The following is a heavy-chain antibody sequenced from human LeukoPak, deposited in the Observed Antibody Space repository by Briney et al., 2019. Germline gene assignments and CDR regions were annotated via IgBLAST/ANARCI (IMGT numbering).Heavy chain of an antibody. CDR1: GGTFSSYA. CDR3: SSTSPWGFDY. V-gene: IGHV1-69*05. D-gene: IGHD2-2*01. Sequence: SVKVSCKASGGTFSSYAISWVRQAPGQGLEWMGGIIPIFGTANYAQKFQGRVTITTDESTSAAYMELSSLRSEDTAVYYCSSTSPWGFDYWGQGTLVTVSS. CDR2: IIPIFGTA. J-gene: IGHJ4*02.